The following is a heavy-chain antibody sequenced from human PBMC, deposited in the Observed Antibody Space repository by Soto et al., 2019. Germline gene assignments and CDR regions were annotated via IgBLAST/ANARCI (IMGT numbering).Heavy chain of an antibody. V-gene: IGHV1-18*01. CDR2: ISAYNGNT. CDR1: GYTFTSYG. D-gene: IGHD4-17*01. CDR3: ARSPPRPYGDLTGLGY. Sequence: GASVKVSCKASGYTFTSYGISWVRQAPGQGLEWMGWISAYNGNTNYAQKLQGRVTMTTDTSTSTAYMELRSLRSDDTAVYYCARSPPRPYGDLTGLGYWGQGTLVTVSS. J-gene: IGHJ4*02.